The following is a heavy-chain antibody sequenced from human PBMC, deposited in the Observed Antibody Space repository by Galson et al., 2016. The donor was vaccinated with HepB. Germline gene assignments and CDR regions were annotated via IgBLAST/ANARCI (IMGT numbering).Heavy chain of an antibody. J-gene: IGHJ4*02. CDR3: AKRHEYCPPVGCSVDY. V-gene: IGHV3-30*18. Sequence: SLRLSCAGSGFLFRSYGMHWVRQAPGRGLEWVAADSMDGRRKFYSDSVKGRFNISRDNSNNMLFLQMDSLRPDDTAVYYCAKRHEYCPPVGCSVDYWGQGTLVSVSS. CDR1: GFLFRSYG. CDR2: DSMDGRRK. D-gene: IGHD2/OR15-2a*01.